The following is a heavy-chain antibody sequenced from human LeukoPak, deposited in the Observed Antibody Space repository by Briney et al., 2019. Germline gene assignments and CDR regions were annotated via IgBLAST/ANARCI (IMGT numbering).Heavy chain of an antibody. CDR3: ARLYDSNGLRAFDI. D-gene: IGHD3-22*01. J-gene: IGHJ3*02. CDR1: GGSFSGYY. V-gene: IGHV4-34*01. Sequence: PSETLSLTCAVYGGSFSGYYWSWIRQPPGKGLEWIGQINHSGSTNYNPSLKSRVTISVDTSKNQFSLKLSSVTAADTAVYYCARLYDSNGLRAFDIWGQGTMVTVSS. CDR2: INHSGST.